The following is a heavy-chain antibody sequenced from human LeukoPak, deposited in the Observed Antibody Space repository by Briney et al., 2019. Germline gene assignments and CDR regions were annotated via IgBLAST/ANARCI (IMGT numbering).Heavy chain of an antibody. V-gene: IGHV4-39*07. CDR2: IYYSGST. D-gene: IGHD1-26*01. CDR1: GGSISSSSYY. CDR3: ARVGWELHFDY. Sequence: PSETLSLTCTVSGGSISSSSYYWGWIRQPPGKGLEWIGSIYYSGSTYYNPSLKSRVTISVDTSKNQFSLKLSSVTAADTAVYYCARVGWELHFDYWGQGTLVTVSS. J-gene: IGHJ4*02.